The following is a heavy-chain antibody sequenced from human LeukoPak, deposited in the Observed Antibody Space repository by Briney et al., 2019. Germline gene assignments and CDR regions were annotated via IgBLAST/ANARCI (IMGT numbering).Heavy chain of an antibody. CDR2: ISGSGGST. CDR3: AKTREQYYYYGMDV. CDR1: GFNFSSYA. D-gene: IGHD1/OR15-1a*01. V-gene: IGHV3-23*01. J-gene: IGHJ6*02. Sequence: GGSLRLSCAASGFNFSSYAMSWVRQAPGKGQEWGSAISGSGGSTSYADSVKGRFTISRDNSKNTLYLQMNSLRAEDTAVYYCAKTREQYYYYGMDVWGQGTTVTVSS.